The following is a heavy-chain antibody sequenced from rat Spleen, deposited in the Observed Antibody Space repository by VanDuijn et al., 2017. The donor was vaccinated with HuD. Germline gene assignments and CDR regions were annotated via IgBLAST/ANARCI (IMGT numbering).Heavy chain of an antibody. D-gene: IGHD4-2*01. J-gene: IGHJ2*01. CDR2: IWIDGNT. Sequence: QVQLKESGPGLVQPSQTLSITCTVSGFSLTSYNVHWVRQHPGKGLEWMGVIWIDGNTAYNALLKSRLRISRDTSKSQVFLKMNSLQSEDTATYYCARDRTGPFDYWGQGVMVTVSS. CDR3: ARDRTGPFDY. V-gene: IGHV2-30*01. CDR1: GFSLTSYN.